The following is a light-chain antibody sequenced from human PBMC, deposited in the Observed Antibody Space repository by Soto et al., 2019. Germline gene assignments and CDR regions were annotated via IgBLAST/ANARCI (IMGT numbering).Light chain of an antibody. CDR1: QGVSTY. CDR2: GAS. Sequence: DIQLTQSPSFLSASVGDRVTMTCRASQGVSTYLAWYQQTPGKAPKLLIYGASTLQSGVPSRFSGSGSGTEFALAISSLQPEDFATYYCQQLITYPQTFGQGTKVDIK. J-gene: IGKJ1*01. V-gene: IGKV1-9*01. CDR3: QQLITYPQT.